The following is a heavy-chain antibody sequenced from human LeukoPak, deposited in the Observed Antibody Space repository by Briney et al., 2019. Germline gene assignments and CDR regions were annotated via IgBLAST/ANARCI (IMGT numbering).Heavy chain of an antibody. CDR2: ISGSGGST. V-gene: IGHV3-23*01. J-gene: IGHJ3*02. Sequence: GGSLRLSCAASGFTFSIYGMSWVRQAPGKGLEWVSAISGSGGSTYYADSVKGRFTISRDNSKNTLYLQMNSLRAEDTAVYYCAKATGYSYGGAAFDIWGQGTMVTVSS. D-gene: IGHD5-18*01. CDR3: AKATGYSYGGAAFDI. CDR1: GFTFSIYG.